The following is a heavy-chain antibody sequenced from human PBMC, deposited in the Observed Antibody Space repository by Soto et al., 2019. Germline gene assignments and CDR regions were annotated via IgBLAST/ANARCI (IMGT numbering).Heavy chain of an antibody. V-gene: IGHV4-34*01. CDR1: GGSFSGYY. CDR3: ARMTTVTPHNWFDP. CDR2: INHSGST. D-gene: IGHD4-17*01. J-gene: IGHJ5*02. Sequence: SETLSLTCAVYGGSFSGYYWSGIRQPPGKGLEWIGEINHSGSTNYNPSLKSRVTISVDTSKNQFSLKLSSVTAADTAVYYCARMTTVTPHNWFDPWGQGTLVTVSS.